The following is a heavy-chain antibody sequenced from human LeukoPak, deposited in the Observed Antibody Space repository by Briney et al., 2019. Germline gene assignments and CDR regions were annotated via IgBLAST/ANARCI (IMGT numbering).Heavy chain of an antibody. V-gene: IGHV3-21*01. D-gene: IGHD6-13*01. Sequence: PGGSLRLSCAASGFTFSSYAMSWVRQAPGKGLEWVSSISSSSSYIYYADSVKGRFTISRDNAKDSLYLQMNSLRAEDTAVYYCARGDHSSSWVHDAFDIWGQGTMVTVSS. J-gene: IGHJ3*02. CDR2: ISSSSSYI. CDR1: GFTFSSYA. CDR3: ARGDHSSSWVHDAFDI.